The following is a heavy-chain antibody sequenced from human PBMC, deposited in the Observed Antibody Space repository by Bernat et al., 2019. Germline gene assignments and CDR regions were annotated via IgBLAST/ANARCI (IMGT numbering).Heavy chain of an antibody. D-gene: IGHD2-2*01. CDR1: GGSISSSSYY. J-gene: IGHJ4*02. V-gene: IGHV4-39*01. CDR2: IYYSGST. CDR3: ASRPYCSSTSCYHA. Sequence: QLQLQESGPGLVKPSETLSLTCTVSGGSISSSSYYWGWIRQPPGKGLEWIGSIYYSGSTYYNPSLKSRVTISVDTSKNQFSLKPSSVTAADTAVYYCASRPYCSSTSCYHAWGQGTLVTVSS.